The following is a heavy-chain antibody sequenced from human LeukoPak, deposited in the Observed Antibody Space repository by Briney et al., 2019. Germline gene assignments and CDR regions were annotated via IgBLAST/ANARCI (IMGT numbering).Heavy chain of an antibody. Sequence: GGSLRLSCAASGFTFDDYGMSWVRQAPGKGLEWVSGINWNGGSTGYADSVKGRFTISRDNAKNSLYLQMNSLRAEDTALYYCARDRQAAAGTLGYYYYYYMDVWGKGTTVTVSS. CDR2: INWNGGST. D-gene: IGHD6-13*01. V-gene: IGHV3-20*04. J-gene: IGHJ6*03. CDR1: GFTFDDYG. CDR3: ARDRQAAAGTLGYYYYYYMDV.